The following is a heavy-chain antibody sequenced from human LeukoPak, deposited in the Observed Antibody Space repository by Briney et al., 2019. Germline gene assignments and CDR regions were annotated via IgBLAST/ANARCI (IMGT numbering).Heavy chain of an antibody. CDR2: INHSGST. Sequence: PSETLPLTCAVYGGSFSGYYWSWLRQPPGKGLEWVGEINHSGSTNYNPSLKSRVTISVDTSKNQFSLKLSSVTAADTAVYYCASFNYYDSSGYYTPPDYWGQGTLVTVSS. CDR1: GGSFSGYY. V-gene: IGHV4-34*01. J-gene: IGHJ4*02. CDR3: ASFNYYDSSGYYTPPDY. D-gene: IGHD3-22*01.